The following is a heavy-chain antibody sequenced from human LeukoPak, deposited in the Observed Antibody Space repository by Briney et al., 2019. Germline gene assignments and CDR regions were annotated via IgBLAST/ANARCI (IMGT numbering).Heavy chain of an antibody. CDR1: GGSISSYY. CDR3: ARDEPVEWELLAEGAFDI. D-gene: IGHD1-26*01. CDR2: IYTSGST. Sequence: SGTLSLTCAVSGGSISSYYWSWIRQPAGKGLEWIGRIYTSGSTNYNPSLKSRVTMSVDTSKNQFSLKLSSVTAADTAVYYCARDEPVEWELLAEGAFDIWGQGTMVTVSS. V-gene: IGHV4-4*07. J-gene: IGHJ3*02.